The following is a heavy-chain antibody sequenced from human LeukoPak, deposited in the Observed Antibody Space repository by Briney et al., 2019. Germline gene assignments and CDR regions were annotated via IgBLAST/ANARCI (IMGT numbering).Heavy chain of an antibody. D-gene: IGHD3-10*02. J-gene: IGHJ6*02. CDR2: MRRDNKT. Sequence: GRSLRLSREASGFTFSAYAMPWVPHAPGKGLEGVSLMRRDNKTHYSESVKGRFALSRDKCTNTLFLQLNSLRAEDTALYYCARDLHYYVAMAVWGQGTTVTVSS. V-gene: IGHV3-23*03. CDR3: ARDLHYYVAMAV. CDR1: GFTFSAYA.